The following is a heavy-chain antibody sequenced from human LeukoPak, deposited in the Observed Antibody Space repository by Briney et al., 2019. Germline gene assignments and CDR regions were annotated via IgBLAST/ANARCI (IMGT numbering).Heavy chain of an antibody. CDR1: GYTFTGYY. Sequence: ASVKVSCKASGYTFTGYYMHWVRPAPGQGLEWMGWINPNSGGTNYAQKFQGRVTMTRDTCISTAYMELSRLRSDDTAVYYCAREDLVGATFYGMDVWGQGTTVTVSS. D-gene: IGHD1-26*01. CDR3: AREDLVGATFYGMDV. V-gene: IGHV1-2*02. CDR2: INPNSGGT. J-gene: IGHJ6*02.